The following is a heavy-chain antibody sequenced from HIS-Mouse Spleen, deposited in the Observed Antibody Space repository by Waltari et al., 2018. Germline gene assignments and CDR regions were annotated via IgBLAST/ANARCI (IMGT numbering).Heavy chain of an antibody. Sequence: QVQLQESGPGLVKPSQTLSLTCTVSGGFISSGGYSWSWTRPHPGKGLEWIGYIYYSGSTYYNPSLKSRVTISVDTSKNQFSLKLSSVTAADTAVYYCAREKGYYGSGSYYYYYYGMDVWGQGTTVTVSS. CDR2: IYYSGST. J-gene: IGHJ6*02. CDR3: AREKGYYGSGSYYYYYYGMDV. V-gene: IGHV4-31*03. CDR1: GGFISSGGYS. D-gene: IGHD3-10*01.